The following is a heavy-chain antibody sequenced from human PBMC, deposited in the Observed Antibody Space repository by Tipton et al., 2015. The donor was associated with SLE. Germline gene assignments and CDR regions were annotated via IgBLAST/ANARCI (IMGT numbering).Heavy chain of an antibody. Sequence: TLSLTCAVSGYSITSGDYWGWIRQPPGKGLEWVGSLYHRGSTYYNPSLKSRVTISTDTSKNELYLKLPSVTAADTAVYFCAREESISWFPDAFIIWGQGTMVTVSS. CDR2: LYHRGST. CDR1: GYSITSGDY. J-gene: IGHJ3*02. D-gene: IGHD6-13*01. V-gene: IGHV4-38-2*02. CDR3: AREESISWFPDAFII.